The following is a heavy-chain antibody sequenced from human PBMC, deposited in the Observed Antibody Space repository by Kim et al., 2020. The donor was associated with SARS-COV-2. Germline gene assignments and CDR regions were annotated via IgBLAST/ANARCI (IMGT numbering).Heavy chain of an antibody. V-gene: IGHV4-59*13. CDR1: GGSISSYY. CDR3: ARDRMVGFDY. D-gene: IGHD2-15*01. J-gene: IGHJ4*02. CDR2: IYYSGST. Sequence: SETLSLTCTVSGGSISSYYWSWIRQPPGKGLEWIGYIYYSGSTNYNPSLKSRVTISVDTSKNQFSLKLSSVTAADTAVYYCARDRMVGFDYWGQGTLGTV.